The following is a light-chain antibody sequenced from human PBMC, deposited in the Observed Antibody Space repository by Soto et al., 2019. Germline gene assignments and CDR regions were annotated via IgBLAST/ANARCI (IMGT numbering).Light chain of an antibody. Sequence: QSALTQPASVSGSPGQSITISCTGTSSDVGGYNYVSWYQQHPGKAPKLMIYDVSNRPSGVSNRFSGSKSGNTASLTISGLQAEDEADYTSSSHVVFGGGTKLTVL. J-gene: IGLJ2*01. CDR2: DVS. CDR1: SSDVGGYNY. CDR3: SSHVV. V-gene: IGLV2-14*01.